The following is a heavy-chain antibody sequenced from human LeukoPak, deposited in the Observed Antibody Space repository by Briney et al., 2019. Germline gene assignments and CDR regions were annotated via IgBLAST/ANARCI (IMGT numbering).Heavy chain of an antibody. D-gene: IGHD6-6*01. CDR2: TYAGGTT. CDR1: GSSITGYY. Sequence: SETLSLTCTVSGSSITGYYWSWIRQPAGRGLEWIGRTYAGGTTNYNPSLKSRLTMSLDTSRNQVSLKLSSVTAADTAVYYCATTEYNFDVWGQGTMVTVSS. CDR3: ATTEYNFDV. J-gene: IGHJ3*01. V-gene: IGHV4-4*07.